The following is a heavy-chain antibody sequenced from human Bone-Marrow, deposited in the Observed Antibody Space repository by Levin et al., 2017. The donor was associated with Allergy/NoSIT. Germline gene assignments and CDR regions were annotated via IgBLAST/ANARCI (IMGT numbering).Heavy chain of an antibody. D-gene: IGHD6-6*01. Sequence: HAGGSLRLSCAASGFTLSQYWMTWVRQAPGKGLEWVAKIKPDGSEKYYVDSVKGRFTISRDNTRKSLSLEMNNLRSADTAVYFCARDSFSTSSGLDYYYGLDVWGQGTTVTVSS. CDR1: GFTLSQYW. J-gene: IGHJ6*02. CDR3: ARDSFSTSSGLDYYYGLDV. V-gene: IGHV3-7*01. CDR2: IKPDGSEK.